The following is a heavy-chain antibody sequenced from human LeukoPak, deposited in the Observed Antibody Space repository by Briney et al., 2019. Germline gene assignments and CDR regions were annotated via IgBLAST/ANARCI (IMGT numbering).Heavy chain of an antibody. J-gene: IGHJ4*02. Sequence: PSETLSLTCIVSGGSISSRSYYWGWIRQPPGKGLEWIGSIFNSGSTYYNPSLKSRVTISVDTSKNQLSLRLSSVTAADTAVYYCVRHYRLNTGFDYWGQGTLVTVSS. CDR3: VRHYRLNTGFDY. V-gene: IGHV4-39*01. CDR2: IFNSGST. D-gene: IGHD7-27*01. CDR1: GGSISSRSYY.